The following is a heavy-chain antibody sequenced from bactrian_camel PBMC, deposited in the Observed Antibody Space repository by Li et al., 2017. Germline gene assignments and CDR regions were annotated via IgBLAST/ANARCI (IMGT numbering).Heavy chain of an antibody. CDR3: ADDCYGSRYYLARRTNV. CDR1: EFSKNTKC. CDR2: IDSDGLA. D-gene: IGHD6*01. J-gene: IGHJ4*01. V-gene: IGHV3S10*01. Sequence: VQLVESGGGSAQAGGSLRLSCVVAEFSKNTKCMGWFRQAPGKDLKDREGVAVIDSDGLAKYADSVKGRFTISRENDKNTVYLQMNNLKPEDTAMYYCADDCYGSRYYLARRTNVWGQGTQVTVS.